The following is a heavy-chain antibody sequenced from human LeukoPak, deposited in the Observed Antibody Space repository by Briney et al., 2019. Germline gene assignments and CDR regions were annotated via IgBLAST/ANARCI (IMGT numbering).Heavy chain of an antibody. Sequence: SETLSLTCTVSGGSISNYYWSWIRQPPGKALEWIGYIYYTGTTKYNPSLKSRATISLDTSKNQFSLKLTSVTAADTDLFFCARGYDIDVWGQGTTVTVSS. CDR2: IYYTGTT. CDR3: ARGYDIDV. CDR1: GGSISNYY. V-gene: IGHV4-59*01. J-gene: IGHJ6*02.